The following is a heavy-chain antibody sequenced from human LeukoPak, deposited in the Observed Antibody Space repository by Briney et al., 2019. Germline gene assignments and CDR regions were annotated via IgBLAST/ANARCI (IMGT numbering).Heavy chain of an antibody. D-gene: IGHD7-27*01. CDR3: AGNWGLYWYFDL. Sequence: SETLSLTCTGSGGSISSYYWSWIRQPPGKGLEWIGYIYTSGSTNYNPSLKSRVTISVDTSKNQFSLKLSSVTAADTAVYYCAGNWGLYWYFDLWGRGTLVTVSS. J-gene: IGHJ2*01. V-gene: IGHV4-4*09. CDR2: IYTSGST. CDR1: GGSISSYY.